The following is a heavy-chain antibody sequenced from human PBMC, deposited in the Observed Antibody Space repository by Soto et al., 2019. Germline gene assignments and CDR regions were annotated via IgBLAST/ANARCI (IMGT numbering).Heavy chain of an antibody. J-gene: IGHJ5*02. CDR1: GFSVSCYR. V-gene: IGHV3-7*03. D-gene: IGHD6-13*01. CDR2: IKPDGSEK. CDR3: ARGGAIAAAGRWFDP. Sequence: GGSLRLYCAASGFSVSCYRLSSAGPATGKGLEWVAKIKPDGSEKYYVDSAKGRFTISTDNAKNSLYRQMNSLRAVDTAGYYCARGGAIAAAGRWFDP.